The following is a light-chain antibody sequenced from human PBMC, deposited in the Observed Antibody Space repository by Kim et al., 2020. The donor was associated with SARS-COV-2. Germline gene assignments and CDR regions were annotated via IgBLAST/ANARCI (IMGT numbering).Light chain of an antibody. Sequence: EIVLTQSPATLSLSPGERATLSCRASQSVSSYLAWYQQKPGQGPRLLIYDASNRATGIPARFSGSGSGTDFTLTISSLEPEDFAVYYCQQRSNWPLTFGGRTKVDIK. J-gene: IGKJ4*01. V-gene: IGKV3-11*01. CDR3: QQRSNWPLT. CDR1: QSVSSY. CDR2: DAS.